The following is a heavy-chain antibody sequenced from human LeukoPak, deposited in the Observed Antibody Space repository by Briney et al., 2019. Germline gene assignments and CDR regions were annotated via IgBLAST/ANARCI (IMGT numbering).Heavy chain of an antibody. CDR1: GFTFSSYG. J-gene: IGHJ3*02. D-gene: IGHD3-22*01. V-gene: IGHV3-33*06. Sequence: GRSLRLSCAASGFTFSSYGMHWVRQASGKGLEWVAVIWYDGSNKYYADSVKGRFTISRDNSKNTLYLQMNSLRAEDTAVYYCAKDYYDSSGYPRYAFDIWGQGTMVTVSS. CDR2: IWYDGSNK. CDR3: AKDYYDSSGYPRYAFDI.